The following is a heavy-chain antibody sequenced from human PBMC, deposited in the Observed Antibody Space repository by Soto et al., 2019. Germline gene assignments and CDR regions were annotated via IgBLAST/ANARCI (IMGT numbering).Heavy chain of an antibody. D-gene: IGHD3-22*01. CDR1: GGSISSSSYY. J-gene: IGHJ5*02. V-gene: IGHV4-39*01. Sequence: SETLSLTCTVSGGSISSSSYYWGWIRQPPGKGLEWIGSIYYSGSTYYNPSLKSRVSISVDTSKNQFSLKLSSVTAADTAVYYCARHNMGGYHDSSFDPWGQGTLVTAPQ. CDR3: ARHNMGGYHDSSFDP. CDR2: IYYSGST.